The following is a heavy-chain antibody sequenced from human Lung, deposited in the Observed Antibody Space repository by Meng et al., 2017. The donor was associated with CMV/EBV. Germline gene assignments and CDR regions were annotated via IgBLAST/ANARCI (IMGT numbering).Heavy chain of an antibody. J-gene: IGHJ5*02. CDR3: ARDSSSWYVGWFDP. Sequence: SGFTFRSYWMHWVRQDPGKGLVWVSRINSDGSSTSYADSVKGRFTISRDNAKNTLYLQMNSLRAEDTAVYYCARDSSSWYVGWFDPWGQGTLVTVSS. CDR2: INSDGSST. V-gene: IGHV3-74*01. CDR1: GFTFRSYW. D-gene: IGHD6-13*01.